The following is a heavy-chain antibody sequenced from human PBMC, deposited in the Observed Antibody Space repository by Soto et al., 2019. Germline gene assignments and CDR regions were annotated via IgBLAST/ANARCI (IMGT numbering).Heavy chain of an antibody. CDR3: TTELRRERRIDP. Sequence: EVQLVESGGGLVKPGGSLRLSCAASGFTFSNAWMSWVRQAPGKGLEWVGRIKSKTDGGTTDYAAPVKGRFTISRDDSKNTLYLQMHRLKTEDTAVYYCTTELRRERRIDPWAREPWSPSPQ. V-gene: IGHV3-15*01. J-gene: IGHJ5*02. CDR1: GFTFSNAW. CDR2: IKSKTDGGTT. D-gene: IGHD2-15*01.